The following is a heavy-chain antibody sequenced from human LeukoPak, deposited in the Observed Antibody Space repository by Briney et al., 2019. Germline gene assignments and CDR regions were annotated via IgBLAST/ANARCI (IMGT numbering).Heavy chain of an antibody. CDR1: GFTFSSYA. CDR2: ISYDGSNK. J-gene: IGHJ4*02. V-gene: IGHV3-30*14. Sequence: PGGSLRLPCAASGFTFSSYAMHWVRQAPGKGLEWVAVISYDGSNKYYADSVKGRFTISRDNSKNTLYLQMNSLRAEDTAVYYCARAGYSSSWYVGGFDYWGQGTLVTVSS. D-gene: IGHD6-13*01. CDR3: ARAGYSSSWYVGGFDY.